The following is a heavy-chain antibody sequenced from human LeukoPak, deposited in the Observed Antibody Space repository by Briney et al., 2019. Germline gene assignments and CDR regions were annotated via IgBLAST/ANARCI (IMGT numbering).Heavy chain of an antibody. CDR1: GFTFSDYY. Sequence: GGSLRLSCAASGFTFSDYYMSWIRQAPWKGLEWVSYISSSGSTIYYADSVKGRFTISRDNAKNSLYLQMNSLRAEDTAVYYCARDLRYYYYMDVWGKGTTVTVSS. V-gene: IGHV3-11*01. CDR2: ISSSGSTI. CDR3: ARDLRYYYYMDV. J-gene: IGHJ6*03.